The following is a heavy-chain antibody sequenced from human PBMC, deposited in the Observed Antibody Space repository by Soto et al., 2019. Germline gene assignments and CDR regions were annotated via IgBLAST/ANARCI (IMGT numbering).Heavy chain of an antibody. CDR1: GYTFTSYG. D-gene: IGHD2-21*02. V-gene: IGHV1-18*01. CDR2: ISAYNGNT. CDR3: ARDRVYCGGDCFTPGYGMDV. J-gene: IGHJ6*02. Sequence: QVQLVQSGAEVKKPGASVKLSCKASGYTFTSYGISWVRQAPGQGLEWMGWISAYNGNTNYAQKLQGRVTMTTDTSTSTAYMELRSLRSDDTAVYYCARDRVYCGGDCFTPGYGMDVWGQGTTVTVSS.